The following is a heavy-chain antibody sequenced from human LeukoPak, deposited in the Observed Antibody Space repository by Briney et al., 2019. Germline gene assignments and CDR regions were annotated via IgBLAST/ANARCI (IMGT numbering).Heavy chain of an antibody. D-gene: IGHD5-12*01. J-gene: IGHJ4*02. V-gene: IGHV1-18*01. CDR3: ARRHRSGYASDY. CDR2: ISAYNGNT. CDR1: GYTFTSYG. Sequence: ASVKVSCKASGYTFTSYGISWVRQAPGQGREWMGWISAYNGNTNYAQKLQGRVTMTTDTSTSTAYMELRSLRSDDTAVYYCARRHRSGYASDYWGQGTLVTVSS.